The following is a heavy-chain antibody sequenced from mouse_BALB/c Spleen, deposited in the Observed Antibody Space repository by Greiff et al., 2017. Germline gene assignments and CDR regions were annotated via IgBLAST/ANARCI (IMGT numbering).Heavy chain of an antibody. CDR1: GYTFTDYN. CDR2: IYPYNGGT. J-gene: IGHJ3*01. D-gene: IGHD2-4*01. V-gene: IGHV1S29*02. CDR3: ASSYYDDGRTVLAY. Sequence: EVKLVESGPELVKPGASVKISCKASGYTFTDYNMHWVQQSPGKSLEWIGYIYPYNGGTGYNQKFKSKATLTVDKSSSTAYMELRSLTSEDSAVYYCASSYYDDGRTVLAYWGQGTRVTVAA.